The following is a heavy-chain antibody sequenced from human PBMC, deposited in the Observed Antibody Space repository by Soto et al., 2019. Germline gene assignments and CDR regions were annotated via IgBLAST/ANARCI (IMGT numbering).Heavy chain of an antibody. J-gene: IGHJ4*02. CDR3: ARYSSGGYYFDY. Sequence: KASETLSLTCTVSGGSISSYYWSWIRQPPGKGLEWIGYIYYSGSTNYNPSLKSRVTISVDTSKNQFSLKLSSVTAADTAVYYCARYSSGGYYFDYWGQGTLVTVSS. CDR1: GGSISSYY. CDR2: IYYSGST. D-gene: IGHD6-19*01. V-gene: IGHV4-59*01.